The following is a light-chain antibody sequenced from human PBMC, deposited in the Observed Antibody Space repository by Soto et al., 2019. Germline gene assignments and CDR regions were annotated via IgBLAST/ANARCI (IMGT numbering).Light chain of an antibody. V-gene: IGKV1-39*01. CDR1: QSISSY. CDR3: HQSYSTPSST. J-gene: IGKJ1*01. Sequence: DIQMTQSPSSLSASVGDRVTITCRASQSISSYLNWYQQKPGKAPKLLIYAASSLQSGVPSRFSGGGSGTDFTLTISSLQPEDFATYYCHQSYSTPSSTFGQGTKVEIK. CDR2: AAS.